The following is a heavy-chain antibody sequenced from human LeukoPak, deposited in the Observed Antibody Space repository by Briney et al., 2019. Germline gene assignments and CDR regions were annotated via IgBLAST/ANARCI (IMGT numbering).Heavy chain of an antibody. CDR3: ATRRDGYNPPDAFDI. CDR2: IYYSGST. J-gene: IGHJ3*02. D-gene: IGHD5-24*01. CDR1: GGSISSYY. V-gene: IGHV4-59*01. Sequence: PSETLSLTCTVSGGSISSYYWSWIRQPPGKGLEWIGYIYYSGSTNYNPPLKSRVTISVDTSKNQFSLKLSSVTAADTAVYYCATRRDGYNPPDAFDIWGQGTMVTVSS.